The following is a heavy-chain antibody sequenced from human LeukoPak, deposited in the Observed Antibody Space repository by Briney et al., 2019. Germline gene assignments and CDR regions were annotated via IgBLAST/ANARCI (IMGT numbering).Heavy chain of an antibody. CDR1: GFTFSSYG. CDR3: TREVSGGCDY. D-gene: IGHD2-8*02. V-gene: IGHV3-74*01. Sequence: PGGSLRLSCAASGFTFSSYGMNWVRQAPGKGLEWVSRISSDGSITNYADSVKGRFTISRDNAKNTLYLQMNSLTAEDTAVYYCTREVSGGCDYWGQGTLVTVSS. J-gene: IGHJ4*02. CDR2: ISSDGSIT.